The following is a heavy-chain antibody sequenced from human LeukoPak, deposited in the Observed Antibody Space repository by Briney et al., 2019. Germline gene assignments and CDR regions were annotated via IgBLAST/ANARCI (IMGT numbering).Heavy chain of an antibody. CDR2: IKQDGSEK. D-gene: IGHD3-22*01. V-gene: IGHV3-7*05. CDR1: GFPFSSYW. Sequence: GGSLRLSCAASGFPFSSYWMSWVRQAPGKGLEWVANIKQDGSEKYYVDSVKGRFTISRDNAKNSLYLQMNSLRAEDTAVYYCARDFLTYYDSSGHGAYFDYWGQGTLVTVSS. J-gene: IGHJ4*02. CDR3: ARDFLTYYDSSGHGAYFDY.